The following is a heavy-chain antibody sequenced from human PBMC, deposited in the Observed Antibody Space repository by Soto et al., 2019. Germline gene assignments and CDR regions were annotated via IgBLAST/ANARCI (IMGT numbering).Heavy chain of an antibody. CDR1: GFTFSSYG. V-gene: IGHV3-30*03. J-gene: IGHJ4*02. CDR2: ISYDGSNK. Sequence: GGSLRLSCAASGFTFSSYGMHWVRQAPGKGLEWVAVISYDGSNKYYADSVKGRFTISRDNSRNTLSLEMNSLRPEDTAVYYCAREEDPYYFDCWGQGTLVTVSS. CDR3: AREEDPYYFDC.